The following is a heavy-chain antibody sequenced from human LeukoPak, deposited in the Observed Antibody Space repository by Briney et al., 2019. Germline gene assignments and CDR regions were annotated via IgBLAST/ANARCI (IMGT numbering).Heavy chain of an antibody. J-gene: IGHJ4*02. CDR3: ARAPIVGAIGLGY. CDR2: INHSGST. V-gene: IGHV4-34*01. Sequence: SETLSLTCAVYGGSFSGYYWSWIRQPPGKGLEWIGEINHSGSTNYNPSLKSRVTMSVDTSKNQFSLKLSSVTAADTAVYYCARAPIVGAIGLGYWGQGTLVTVSS. D-gene: IGHD1-26*01. CDR1: GGSFSGYY.